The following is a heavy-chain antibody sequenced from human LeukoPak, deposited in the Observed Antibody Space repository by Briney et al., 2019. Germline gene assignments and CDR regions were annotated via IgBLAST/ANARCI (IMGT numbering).Heavy chain of an antibody. CDR3: ASQCSSTSCYTGDVGYYFDY. D-gene: IGHD2-2*02. J-gene: IGHJ4*02. CDR2: IYYSGST. Sequence: SETLSLTCTVSGGSISSYYWSWIRQPPGKGLEWIGYIYYSGSTYYNPSLKSRVTISVDTSKNQFSLKLSSVTAADTAVYYCASQCSSTSCYTGDVGYYFDYWGQGTLVTVSS. V-gene: IGHV4-59*08. CDR1: GGSISSYY.